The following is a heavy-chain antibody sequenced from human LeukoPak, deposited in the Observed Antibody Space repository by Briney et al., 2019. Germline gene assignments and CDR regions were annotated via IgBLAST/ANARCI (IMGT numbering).Heavy chain of an antibody. CDR3: TRDRSRAEDD. J-gene: IGHJ4*02. D-gene: IGHD1-14*01. Sequence: GGSLRLSCAASGFTFSGHWMRWVRQAPGKGLEWVANINQGGSDKYYVDSVKGRFTISRDNANNLLYLQMNSLRGEDTAVYYCTRDRSRAEDDWGQGTPVTVSS. CDR2: INQGGSDK. CDR1: GFTFSGHW. V-gene: IGHV3-7*01.